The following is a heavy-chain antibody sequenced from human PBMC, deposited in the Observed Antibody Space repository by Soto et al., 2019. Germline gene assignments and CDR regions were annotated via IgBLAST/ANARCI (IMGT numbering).Heavy chain of an antibody. CDR1: GGSITSANYY. CDR2: IYSSGTT. Sequence: QVQLQESGPGLVKPSQTLSLSCSISGGSITSANYYWTWIRLFPGKGLEWIGYIYSSGTTHYNPPLKRLATISVDTTNNLFPQEVKSATADDTAVYYCARMGLHLGELSRNGVDPWGQGSLVTVSS. D-gene: IGHD3-16*02. J-gene: IGHJ5*02. V-gene: IGHV4-31*01. CDR3: ARMGLHLGELSRNGVDP.